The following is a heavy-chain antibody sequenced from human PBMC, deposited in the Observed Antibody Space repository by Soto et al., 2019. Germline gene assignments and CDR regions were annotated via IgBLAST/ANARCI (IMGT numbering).Heavy chain of an antibody. Sequence: QVQLVESGGGVVQPGRSLRLSCAASGFTFSSYAMHWVRQAPGKGLEWVAVISYDGSNKYYADSVKGRFTISRDNSKNTLYLKMNSLRAEDTAVYYCASRLWRHDYNWGYFDLWGRGTLVTVSS. CDR1: GFTFSSYA. J-gene: IGHJ2*01. CDR3: ASRLWRHDYNWGYFDL. V-gene: IGHV3-30-3*01. D-gene: IGHD4-4*01. CDR2: ISYDGSNK.